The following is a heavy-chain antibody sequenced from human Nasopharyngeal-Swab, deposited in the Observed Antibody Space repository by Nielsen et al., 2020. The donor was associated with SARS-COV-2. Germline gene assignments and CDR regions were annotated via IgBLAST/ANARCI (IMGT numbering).Heavy chain of an antibody. CDR3: ASLSTYP. J-gene: IGHJ5*02. V-gene: IGHV3-23*01. CDR2: ISGSGGST. D-gene: IGHD5/OR15-5a*01. CDR1: GFTFSSYA. Sequence: GESLKISCAASGFTFSSYAMSWVRQAPGKGLEWVSGISGSGGSTYYADSVKGRFTISRDNAKNSLYLQMNSLRDEDTAVYYCASLSTYPWGQGTLVTVSS.